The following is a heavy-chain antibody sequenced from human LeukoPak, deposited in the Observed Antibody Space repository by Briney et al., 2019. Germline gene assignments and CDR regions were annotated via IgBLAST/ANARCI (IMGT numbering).Heavy chain of an antibody. J-gene: IGHJ3*02. CDR1: GGSFSGYY. D-gene: IGHD6-13*01. CDR2: INHSGST. Sequence: SETLSLTCAVYGGSFSGYYWSWIRQPPGKGLEWIGEINHSGSTNYNPSLKSRVTISVDTSKNQFSLKLSSVTAADTAVYYRARAPSSSWYSAAAHLESFDIWGQGTIVTVSS. V-gene: IGHV4-34*01. CDR3: ARAPSSSWYSAAAHLESFDI.